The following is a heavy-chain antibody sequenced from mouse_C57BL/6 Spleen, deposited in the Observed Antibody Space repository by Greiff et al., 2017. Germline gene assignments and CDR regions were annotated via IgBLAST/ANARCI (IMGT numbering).Heavy chain of an antibody. Sequence: VQGVESGPGLVAPSQSLSITCTVSGFSLTSYGVDWVRQSPGKGLEWLGVIWGVGSTNYNSALKSRLSISKDNSKSQVFLKMNSLQTDDTAMYYCASGYGSSRFAYWGQGTLVTVSA. D-gene: IGHD1-1*01. V-gene: IGHV2-6*01. CDR1: GFSLTSYG. J-gene: IGHJ3*01. CDR2: IWGVGST. CDR3: ASGYGSSRFAY.